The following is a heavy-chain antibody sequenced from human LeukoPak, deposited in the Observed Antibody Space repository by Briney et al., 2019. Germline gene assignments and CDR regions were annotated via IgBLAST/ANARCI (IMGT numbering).Heavy chain of an antibody. J-gene: IGHJ4*02. CDR2: ISRSGNII. CDR1: RFTFSTYW. Sequence: GGSLRLSCAASRFTFSTYWMSWVRQVPGKGLELVSYISRSGNIIYYADSVKGRFTISRGNAKNSLYLQMNSLRADDTAIYYCARDVFYGSGSPRLDYWGQGTLVTVSS. V-gene: IGHV3-48*01. CDR3: ARDVFYGSGSPRLDY. D-gene: IGHD3-10*01.